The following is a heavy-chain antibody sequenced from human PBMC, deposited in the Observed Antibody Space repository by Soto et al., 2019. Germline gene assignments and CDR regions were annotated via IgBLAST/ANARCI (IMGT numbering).Heavy chain of an antibody. CDR3: ARRTVTAGRWFGP. CDR2: ISSLSGNT. CDR1: HATFTGYT. J-gene: IGHJ5*02. Sequence: QVHLVQSETEVKEPGASVTVSCKTSHATFTGYTINWVRQAPGQGLEWLGWISSLSGNTYYARDFQGRLTMTTNTSATTASVELRILRSDDTTVYFCARRTVTAGRWFGPWGQGTLVTAAS. D-gene: IGHD2-21*02. V-gene: IGHV1-18*04.